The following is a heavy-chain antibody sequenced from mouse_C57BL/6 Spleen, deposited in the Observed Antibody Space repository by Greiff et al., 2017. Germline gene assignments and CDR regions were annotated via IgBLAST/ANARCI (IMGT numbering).Heavy chain of an antibody. D-gene: IGHD4-1*01. V-gene: IGHV1-81*01. J-gene: IGHJ2*01. CDR1: GYTFTSSG. CDR3: ARRGAGSDYFDY. CDR2: IYPRSGNT. Sequence: QVQLQQSGAELARPGASVKLSCKASGYTFTSSGISWVKQRTGQGLEWIGEIYPRSGNTYYNEKFKGKATLTADKSSSTAYMELRSLTSEDSAVYFCARRGAGSDYFDYWGQGTTLTVSS.